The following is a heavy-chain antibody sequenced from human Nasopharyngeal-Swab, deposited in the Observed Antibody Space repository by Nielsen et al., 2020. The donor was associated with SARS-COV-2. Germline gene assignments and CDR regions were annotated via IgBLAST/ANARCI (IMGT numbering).Heavy chain of an antibody. CDR3: ARNLAAAHQYYFDY. Sequence: GESLKISCAASGFTFSDYYMSWIRQAPGKGLEWVSYISSSGSTIYYADSVKGRFTIPRDNAKNSLYLQMNSLRAEDTAVYYCARNLAAAHQYYFDYWGQGTLVTVSS. CDR1: GFTFSDYY. V-gene: IGHV3-11*04. J-gene: IGHJ4*02. D-gene: IGHD6-13*01. CDR2: ISSSGSTI.